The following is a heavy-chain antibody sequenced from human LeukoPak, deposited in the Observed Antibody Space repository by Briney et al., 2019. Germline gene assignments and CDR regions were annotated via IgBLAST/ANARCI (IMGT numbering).Heavy chain of an antibody. V-gene: IGHV3-21*01. CDR1: GFTFSSYS. Sequence: GGSLRLSCAASGFTFSSYSMNWVRQARWRGLEWVSSISSSSSYIYYADSVKGRFTISRDNAKNSLYLQMNSLRAEDTAVYYCATQLLWFGEPSFDDWGQGTLVTVSS. J-gene: IGHJ4*02. CDR2: ISSSSSYI. CDR3: ATQLLWFGEPSFDD. D-gene: IGHD3-10*01.